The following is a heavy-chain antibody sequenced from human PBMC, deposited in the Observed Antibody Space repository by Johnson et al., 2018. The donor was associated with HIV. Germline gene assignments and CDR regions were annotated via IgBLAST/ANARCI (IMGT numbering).Heavy chain of an antibody. CDR2: ISSSGSI. V-gene: IGHV3-11*01. Sequence: QVQLVESGGDSVKPGGSLRLSCTASGFTFRDYYMSWIRQAPGKGLEWVSYISSSGSIGYADSVKGRFTTSRDNAKNSLYLQMNSLRAEDTALYYCAKDNVWRDGYRHGAFDIWGQGTMVTVSS. CDR3: AKDNVWRDGYRHGAFDI. D-gene: IGHD5-24*01. J-gene: IGHJ3*02. CDR1: GFTFRDYY.